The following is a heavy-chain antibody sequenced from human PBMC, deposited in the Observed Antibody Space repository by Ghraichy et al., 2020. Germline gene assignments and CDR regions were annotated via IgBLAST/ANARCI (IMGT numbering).Heavy chain of an antibody. CDR3: ARSAQSITIFGVVISGFDY. D-gene: IGHD3-3*01. V-gene: IGHV4-34*01. J-gene: IGHJ4*02. Sequence: SETLSLTCAVYGGSFSGYYWSWIRQPPGKGLEWIGEINHSGSTNYNPSLKSRVTISVDTSKNQFSLKLSSVTAADTAVYYCARSAQSITIFGVVISGFDYWGQGTLVTVSS. CDR1: GGSFSGYY. CDR2: INHSGST.